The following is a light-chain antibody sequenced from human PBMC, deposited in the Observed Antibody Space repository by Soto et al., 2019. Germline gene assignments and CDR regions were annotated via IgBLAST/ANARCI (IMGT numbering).Light chain of an antibody. Sequence: QSALTQPASVSGSPGQSITISCTGTSSDVGSYNLVSWYQQHPGKAPKLMIYEGSKRPSGVSNRFSGSKSGNTASLTISGLQAEDEADYYCCSYAHSSTFYVIFGGGTKLTVL. CDR2: EGS. CDR3: CSYAHSSTFYVI. J-gene: IGLJ2*01. CDR1: SSDVGSYNL. V-gene: IGLV2-23*03.